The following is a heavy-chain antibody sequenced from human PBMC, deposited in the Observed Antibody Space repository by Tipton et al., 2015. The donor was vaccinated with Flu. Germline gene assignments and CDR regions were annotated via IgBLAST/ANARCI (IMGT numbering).Heavy chain of an antibody. CDR3: AREGYTVTTRWFDP. CDR2: IYYSGST. CDR1: GGSISSGDYY. Sequence: TLSLTCTVSGGSISSGDYYWSWIRQPPGEGLEWIGYIYYSGSTYYNPSLKSRVTISVDTSKNQFSLKLSSVTAADTAVYYCAREGYTVTTRWFDPWGQGTLVTVSS. J-gene: IGHJ5*02. V-gene: IGHV4-30-4*01. D-gene: IGHD4-17*01.